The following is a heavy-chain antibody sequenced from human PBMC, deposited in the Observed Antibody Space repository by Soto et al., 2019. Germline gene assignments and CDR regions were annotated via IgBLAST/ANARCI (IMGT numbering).Heavy chain of an antibody. V-gene: IGHV3-30*03. CDR1: RVTFSDFG. CDR3: ARDDDYEANAIDL. Sequence: QVQLVESGGGVVQPGTSLKLSCAVSRVTFSDFGMHWVRQAPGKGLEWVGMISKDGSEKHYVDSVTGRFTISRDNSNNMLFLQMSSLRPNDTAVYYCARDDDYEANAIDLWGQGTLVTVSS. J-gene: IGHJ5*02. CDR2: ISKDGSEK. D-gene: IGHD4-17*01.